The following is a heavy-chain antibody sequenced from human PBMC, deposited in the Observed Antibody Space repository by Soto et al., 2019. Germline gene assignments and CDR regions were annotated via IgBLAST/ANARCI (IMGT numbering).Heavy chain of an antibody. Sequence: GSSVKVSCKGSGYSFTSYWIGWVRQMPGKGLEWMGIIYPGDSDTRYSPSFQGQVTISADKSTSTAYLQWSSLKASDTAMYYCARRAYYYDSSGYYSGYFDYWGQGTLVTVSS. D-gene: IGHD3-22*01. CDR2: IYPGDSDT. J-gene: IGHJ4*02. V-gene: IGHV5-51*01. CDR3: ARRAYYYDSSGYYSGYFDY. CDR1: GYSFTSYW.